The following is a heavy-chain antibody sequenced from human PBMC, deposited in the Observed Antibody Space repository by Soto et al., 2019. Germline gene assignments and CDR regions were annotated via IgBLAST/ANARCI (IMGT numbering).Heavy chain of an antibody. V-gene: IGHV4-31*03. CDR2: ISYSGST. J-gene: IGHJ4*02. CDR1: GASISNAGYY. CDR3: TRGGYDFLYHAY. Sequence: QVQLQESGPGLVKPSQTLSLTCTVSGASISNAGYYWNWIRQRPGKGLEWIGYISYSGSTYYNPSLKSRLTISIDTSKSQFSLSLHSVTAADTAVYYCTRGGYDFLYHAYWGQGALVTVSS. D-gene: IGHD3-3*01.